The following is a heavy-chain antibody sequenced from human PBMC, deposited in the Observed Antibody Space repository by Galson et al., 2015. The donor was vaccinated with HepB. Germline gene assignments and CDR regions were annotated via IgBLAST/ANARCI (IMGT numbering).Heavy chain of an antibody. CDR3: AKDGSSWYQGSWGYWYFDL. D-gene: IGHD6-13*01. CDR1: GFTFSSYA. V-gene: IGHV3-23*01. Sequence: SLRLSCAASGFTFSSYAMSWVRQAPGKGLEWVSAISGSGGSTYYADSVKGRFTISRDNSKNTLYLQMNSLSAEDTAVYYCAKDGSSWYQGSWGYWYFDLWGRGTLVTVSS. J-gene: IGHJ2*01. CDR2: ISGSGGST.